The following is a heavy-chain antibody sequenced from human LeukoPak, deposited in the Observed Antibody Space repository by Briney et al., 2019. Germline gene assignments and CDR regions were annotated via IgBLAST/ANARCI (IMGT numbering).Heavy chain of an antibody. Sequence: GGSLRLSCAASGFTFRNYVIHWVRQAPGKGLEWVAVTSSDLNVKLYADSVKGRFTISRENAKNSLYLQMNSLRAEDTAVYYCARARHLAGYRNSWYDHWGQGTLVTVPS. CDR1: GFTFRNYV. D-gene: IGHD6-13*01. CDR3: ARARHLAGYRNSWYDH. J-gene: IGHJ5*02. CDR2: TSSDLNVK. V-gene: IGHV3-30*14.